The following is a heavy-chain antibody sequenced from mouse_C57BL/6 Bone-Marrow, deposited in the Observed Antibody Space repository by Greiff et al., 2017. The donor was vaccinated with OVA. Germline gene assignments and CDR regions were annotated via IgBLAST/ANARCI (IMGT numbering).Heavy chain of an antibody. CDR2: IDPSDSYT. CDR1: GYTFTSYW. Sequence: VQLQQPGAEFVKPGASVKLSCKASGYTFTSYWMQWVKQRPGQGLEWIGEIDPSDSYTNYNQKFKGKATLTVDTSSSTAYMQLNSLTSEDSAVYYCASAVFAYWGQGTLVTVSA. J-gene: IGHJ3*01. CDR3: ASAVFAY. V-gene: IGHV1-50*01.